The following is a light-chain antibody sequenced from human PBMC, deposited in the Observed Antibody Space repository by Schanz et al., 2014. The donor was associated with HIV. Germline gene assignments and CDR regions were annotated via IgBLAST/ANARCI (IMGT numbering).Light chain of an antibody. CDR2: NNN. CDR1: NSNIGSYY. J-gene: IGLJ1*01. V-gene: IGLV1-44*01. CDR3: AAWDDSLENV. Sequence: QSVLTQPPSASGTPGQGVTISCSGSNSNIGSYYVNWYQQLPGTAPKLLIYNNNQRPSGVPDRFSASKSGTSASLAISDLQPEDEADYFCAAWDDSLENVFGSGTKLTVL.